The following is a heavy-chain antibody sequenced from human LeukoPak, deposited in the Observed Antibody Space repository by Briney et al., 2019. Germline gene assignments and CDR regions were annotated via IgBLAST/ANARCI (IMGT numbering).Heavy chain of an antibody. CDR1: GGSVTTGRYY. V-gene: IGHV4-61*01. CDR3: VREHDWGDFDY. CDR2: ISYRWTN. J-gene: IGHJ4*02. D-gene: IGHD3-9*01. Sequence: SETLSLTCTVSGGSVTTGRYYWSWIRQAPGEGREWIGYISYRWTNNYNSSPESRITISVDTSKNQFSLKVISVTAADTAVYYCVREHDWGDFDYWGQGTLVTVSS.